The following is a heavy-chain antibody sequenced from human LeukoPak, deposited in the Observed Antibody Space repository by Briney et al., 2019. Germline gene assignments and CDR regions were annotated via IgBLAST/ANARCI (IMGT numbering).Heavy chain of an antibody. J-gene: IGHJ4*02. V-gene: IGHV3-21*01. Sequence: PGGSLRLSCAASGFTFSTYSMNWVRQAPGKGLEWVSSISSSSSYIYYADSVKGRFTISRDNAKNSLYLQMNSLRAEDTAVYYCAREADPHLNYDILTGYYGYWGQGTLVTVSS. CDR1: GFTFSTYS. CDR3: AREADPHLNYDILTGYYGY. D-gene: IGHD3-9*01. CDR2: ISSSSSYI.